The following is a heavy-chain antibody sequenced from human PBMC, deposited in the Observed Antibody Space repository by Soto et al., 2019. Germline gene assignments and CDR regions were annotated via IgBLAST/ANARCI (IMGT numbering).Heavy chain of an antibody. CDR3: AGDPLDRQGGYYSSYGMDV. CDR2: ISSSGSTI. V-gene: IGHV3-11*01. D-gene: IGHD1-1*01. Sequence: QVQLVESGGGLVKPGGSLRLSCAASGFTFSDYYMSWIRQAPGKGLEWVSYISSSGSTIYYADSVKGRFTISRDNAKNXLXXQMNRLRAEDTAVDYCAGDPLDRQGGYYSSYGMDVWGQGTTVTVSS. J-gene: IGHJ6*02. CDR1: GFTFSDYY.